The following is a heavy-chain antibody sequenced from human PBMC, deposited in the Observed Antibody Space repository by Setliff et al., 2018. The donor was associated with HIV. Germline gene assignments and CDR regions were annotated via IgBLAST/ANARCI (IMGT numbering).Heavy chain of an antibody. J-gene: IGHJ4*02. CDR2: FDPQDGET. V-gene: IGHV1-24*01. D-gene: IGHD5-12*01. CDR3: AIDGAGGWLRPMPDY. CDR1: GFTLSEVS. Sequence: ASVKVSCKVFGFTLSEVSIHWVRQAPGKGLEWMGYFDPQDGETVYAQKFQGRVTMTEDTSIDAAYMELTRLRSEDAAVYYCAIDGAGGWLRPMPDYWGQGTLVTVSS.